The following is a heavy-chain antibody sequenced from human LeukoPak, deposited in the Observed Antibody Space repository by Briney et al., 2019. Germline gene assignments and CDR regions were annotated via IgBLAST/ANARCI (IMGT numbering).Heavy chain of an antibody. J-gene: IGHJ3*02. CDR2: IRYDGSNK. CDR1: GFTFSSYG. CDR3: AKGRKSYIVVVPAPDAFDI. Sequence: GGSLRLSCAASGFTFSSYGMHWVRQAPGKGLEWVAFIRYDGSNKYYADSVKGRFTISRDNSKNTLYLQMNSLRAEDTAVYYCAKGRKSYIVVVPAPDAFDIWGQGTMVTVSS. V-gene: IGHV3-30*02. D-gene: IGHD2-2*01.